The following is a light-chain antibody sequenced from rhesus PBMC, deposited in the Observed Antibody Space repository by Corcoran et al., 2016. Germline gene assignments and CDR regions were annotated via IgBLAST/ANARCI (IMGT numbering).Light chain of an antibody. CDR1: QGISSY. V-gene: IGKV1-38*01. Sequence: DIQLTQSPSSLSASVGDRVTITCRASQGISSYLAWYQQKSGKAPKLLIYDASNLRSGVPSRFSGSGSGTELTLTISSLQPEDFATYYCQQRNSYPWTFGQGPKVEIK. CDR2: DAS. J-gene: IGKJ1*01. CDR3: QQRNSYPWT.